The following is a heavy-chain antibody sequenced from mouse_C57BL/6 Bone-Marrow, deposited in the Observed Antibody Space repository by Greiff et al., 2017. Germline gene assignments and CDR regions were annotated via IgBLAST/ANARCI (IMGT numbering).Heavy chain of an antibody. CDR3: ARHGQRYFDV. Sequence: EVKLVASGGGLVQPGGSLKLSCAASGFPFSDYGMAWVRQAPRKGPEWVAFISNLAYSIYYADTVTGRFTISRENAKNTLYLEMSSLRSEDTAMYYCARHGQRYFDVWGTGTTVTVSS. J-gene: IGHJ1*03. CDR2: ISNLAYSI. V-gene: IGHV5-15*01. CDR1: GFPFSDYG.